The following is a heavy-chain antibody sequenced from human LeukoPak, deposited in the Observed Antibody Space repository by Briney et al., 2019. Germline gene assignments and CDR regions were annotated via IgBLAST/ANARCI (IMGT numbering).Heavy chain of an antibody. J-gene: IGHJ3*02. CDR3: ARAPVTVKDYFDI. V-gene: IGHV4-4*07. Sequence: KPSETLSLTCAVSGGSINNYYWSWIRQPAGKGLEWIGRIFTSGSTNYNASLKSRVTMSVDTSKNQFSLKLRSMTAADTAVYYCARAPVTVKDYFDIWGQGTMVTVSS. D-gene: IGHD4-11*01. CDR2: IFTSGST. CDR1: GGSINNYY.